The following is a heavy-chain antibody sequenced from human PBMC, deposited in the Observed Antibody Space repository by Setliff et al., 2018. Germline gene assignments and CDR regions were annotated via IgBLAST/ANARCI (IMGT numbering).Heavy chain of an antibody. J-gene: IGHJ4*02. V-gene: IGHV3-21*01. CDR1: GFTFSSYS. D-gene: IGHD3-22*01. CDR2: ISSSSSYI. Sequence: GGSLRLSCAASGFTFSSYSMNWVRQAPGKGLEWVSSISSSSSYIYYADSVKGRFTISRDNAKNSLYLQMNSLRAEDTAVYYCARDDYYDSSGNYEAYFDYWGQGTLVTVSS. CDR3: ARDDYYDSSGNYEAYFDY.